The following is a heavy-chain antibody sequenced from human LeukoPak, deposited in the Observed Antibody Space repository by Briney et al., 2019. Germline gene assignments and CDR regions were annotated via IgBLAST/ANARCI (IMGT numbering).Heavy chain of an antibody. Sequence: GESLKISCEASGYSFTRYWIGWVRQMPGEGLEWMGIIYPGDPDTRYSPSFQGQVSISADKSISTTYLQWSSLKASDTATYYCARQVYGSGMAAFDYWGQGTLVTVSS. CDR3: ARQVYGSGMAAFDY. D-gene: IGHD3-10*01. J-gene: IGHJ4*02. CDR2: IYPGDPDT. V-gene: IGHV5-51*01. CDR1: GYSFTRYW.